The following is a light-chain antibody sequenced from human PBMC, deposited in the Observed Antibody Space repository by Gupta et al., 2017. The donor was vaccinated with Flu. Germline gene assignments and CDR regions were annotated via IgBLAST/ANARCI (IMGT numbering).Light chain of an antibody. CDR3: QVCDISTVV. J-gene: IGLJ2*01. V-gene: IGLV3-9*01. CDR2: SDS. Sequence: SYALTRPLSGSVALGQTDRIPCGGNNIGSKNLHWYQQKPGQAPVLVIYSDSNRPSGLPERFSGSNSVNTATLTISRAQAGNGADYYCQVCDISTVVFGGWTKLTVL. CDR1: NIGSKN.